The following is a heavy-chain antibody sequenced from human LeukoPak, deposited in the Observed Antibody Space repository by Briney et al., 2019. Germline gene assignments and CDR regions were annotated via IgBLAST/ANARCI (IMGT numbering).Heavy chain of an antibody. Sequence: PGGSLRLSCAASGFTFSSFGMNWVRQAPGKGLEWIGSIYYSGSTYYNPSLKSRVTISVDTSKNQFSLKLSSVTAADTAVYYCAGYCSGGSCNWFDPWGQGTLVTVSS. V-gene: IGHV4-59*05. D-gene: IGHD2-15*01. CDR2: IYYSGST. CDR1: GFTFSSFGMN. CDR3: AGYCSGGSCNWFDP. J-gene: IGHJ5*02.